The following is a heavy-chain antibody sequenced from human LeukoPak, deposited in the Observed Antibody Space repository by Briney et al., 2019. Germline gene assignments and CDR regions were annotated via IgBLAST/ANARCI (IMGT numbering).Heavy chain of an antibody. J-gene: IGHJ4*02. CDR1: GYTFTGYY. D-gene: IGHD3-10*01. Sequence: ASVKVSCKASGYTFTGYYMHWVRQAPGQGLEWMGWINPNSGGTNYAQKFQGRVTMTRDTSISTAYMELSRLRSDDTAVYYSARGGMGHYYGSGSYRWGQGTLVTVSS. CDR3: ARGGMGHYYGSGSYR. CDR2: INPNSGGT. V-gene: IGHV1-2*02.